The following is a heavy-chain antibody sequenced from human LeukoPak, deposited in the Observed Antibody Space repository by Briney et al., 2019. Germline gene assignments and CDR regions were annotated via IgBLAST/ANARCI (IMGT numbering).Heavy chain of an antibody. Sequence: GRSLRLSCAASGFTFSSYTMHWVRQAPGKGLEWVAVISYDGSNKYYADSVKGRFTISRDNSKNTLYLQMNSLRAEDTAVYYCARSSIAVAGGDYWGQGTLVTVSS. CDR1: GFTFSSYT. CDR2: ISYDGSNK. J-gene: IGHJ4*02. V-gene: IGHV3-30-3*01. CDR3: ARSSIAVAGGDY. D-gene: IGHD6-19*01.